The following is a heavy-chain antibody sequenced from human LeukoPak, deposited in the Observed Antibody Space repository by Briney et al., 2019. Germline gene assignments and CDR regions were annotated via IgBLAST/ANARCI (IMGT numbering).Heavy chain of an antibody. CDR1: GGSTSSGSYY. Sequence: SSETLSLTCTVSGGSTSSGSYYWSWIRQPAGKGLEWIGRIYTSGSTNYNPSLKSRVTISVDTSKNQFSLKLSSVTAADTAVYYCARAYSGSYYEPSPFDYWGQGTLVTVSS. CDR3: ARAYSGSYYEPSPFDY. D-gene: IGHD1-26*01. V-gene: IGHV4-61*02. J-gene: IGHJ4*02. CDR2: IYTSGST.